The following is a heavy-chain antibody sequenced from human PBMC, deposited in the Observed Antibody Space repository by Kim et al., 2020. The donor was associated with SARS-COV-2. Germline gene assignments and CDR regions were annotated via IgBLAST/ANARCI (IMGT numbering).Heavy chain of an antibody. J-gene: IGHJ6*02. D-gene: IGHD6-6*01. CDR3: ARDDRRYSSSSPYYYGMDV. Sequence: GGSLRLSCAASGFTFSSYSMNWVRQAPGKGLEWVSYISSSSSTIYYADSVKGRFTISRDNAKNSLYLQMNSLRDEDTAVYYCARDDRRYSSSSPYYYGMDVWGQGTTVTVSS. CDR2: ISSSSSTI. V-gene: IGHV3-48*02. CDR1: GFTFSSYS.